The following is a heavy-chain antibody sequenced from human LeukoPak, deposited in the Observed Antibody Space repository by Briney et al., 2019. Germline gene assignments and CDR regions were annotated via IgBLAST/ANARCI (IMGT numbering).Heavy chain of an antibody. V-gene: IGHV4-34*01. Sequence: SETLSLTXAVYGGSFSGYYWSWIRQPPGKGLEWIGEINHSGSTNYNPSLKSRVTISVDTSKNQFSLKLSSVTAADTAVYYCERGRMWLRSFDYWGQGTLVTVSS. CDR2: INHSGST. J-gene: IGHJ4*02. CDR3: ERGRMWLRSFDY. D-gene: IGHD5-12*01. CDR1: GGSFSGYY.